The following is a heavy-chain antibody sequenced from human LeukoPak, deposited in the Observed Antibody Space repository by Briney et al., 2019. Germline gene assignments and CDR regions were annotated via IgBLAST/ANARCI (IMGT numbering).Heavy chain of an antibody. V-gene: IGHV1-58*02. CDR1: RFTFTSSA. CDR3: AAVPYYYDSSGYYY. CDR2: IVVGSGNT. D-gene: IGHD3-22*01. J-gene: IGHJ4*02. Sequence: SVKVSCKASRFTFTSSAMQWVRQARGQRLEWIGWIVVGSGNTNYAQKFQERVTITRDMSTSTAYMELSSLRSEDTAVYYCAAVPYYYDSSGYYYWGQGTLVTVSS.